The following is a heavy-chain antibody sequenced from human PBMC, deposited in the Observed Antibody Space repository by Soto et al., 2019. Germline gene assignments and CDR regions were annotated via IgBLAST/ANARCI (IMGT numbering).Heavy chain of an antibody. J-gene: IGHJ5*01. Sequence: SETLSLTCTVSGDTSTRYYWGWIRQAPGKGLEWIGHIHNSGTSTHNPSLNGRVTISIDMSKKQFSLKLMSLTSADTAVYYCARDFYDSVGYTWFDSWSQGXLVTVYS. CDR1: GDTSTRYY. D-gene: IGHD3-22*01. CDR3: ARDFYDSVGYTWFDS. V-gene: IGHV4-59*01. CDR2: IHNSGTS.